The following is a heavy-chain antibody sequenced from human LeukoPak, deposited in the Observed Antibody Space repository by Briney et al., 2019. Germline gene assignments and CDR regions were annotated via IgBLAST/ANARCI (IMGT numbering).Heavy chain of an antibody. CDR1: GGSISSGTYY. Sequence: AETLSLTCTVSGGSISSGTYYWGWIRQPPGKGLECIGTIFYSGITSYNPSLKSRVTISVDTSKNQFSLNLASVTAADTAVYYCARVSGKGSGGYFLDYWGQGTLVTVSS. D-gene: IGHD3-10*01. CDR2: IFYSGIT. V-gene: IGHV4-39*07. CDR3: ARVSGKGSGGYFLDY. J-gene: IGHJ4*02.